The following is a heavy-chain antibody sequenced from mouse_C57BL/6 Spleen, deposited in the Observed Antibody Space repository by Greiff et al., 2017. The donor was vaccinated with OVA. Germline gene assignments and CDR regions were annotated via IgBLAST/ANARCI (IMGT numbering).Heavy chain of an antibody. CDR3: AREGLGLYAMDY. CDR1: GYAFSSSW. J-gene: IGHJ4*01. V-gene: IGHV1-82*01. Sequence: QVQLQQSGPELVKPGASVKISCKASGYAFSSSWMNWVKQRPGKGLEWIGRIYPGDGDTNYNGKFKGKATLTADKSSSTAYMQLSSLTSEDSAVYFCAREGLGLYAMDYWGQGTSVTVSS. CDR2: IYPGDGDT.